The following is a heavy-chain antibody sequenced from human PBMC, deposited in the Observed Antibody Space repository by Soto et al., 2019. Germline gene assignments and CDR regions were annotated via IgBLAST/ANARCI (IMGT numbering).Heavy chain of an antibody. J-gene: IGHJ4*02. CDR1: GFTFSSYW. CDR3: ARGPGYCSSTSCQNFDY. Sequence: GGSLRLSCAASGFTFSSYWMHWVRQAPGKGLVWVSRINSDGSSTSYADSVKDRFTISRDNAKNTLYLQMNSLRAEDTAVYYCARGPGYCSSTSCQNFDYWGQGTLVTVSS. D-gene: IGHD2-2*01. CDR2: INSDGSST. V-gene: IGHV3-74*01.